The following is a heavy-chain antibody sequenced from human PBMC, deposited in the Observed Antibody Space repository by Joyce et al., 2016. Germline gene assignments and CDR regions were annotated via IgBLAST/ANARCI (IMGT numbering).Heavy chain of an antibody. V-gene: IGHV4-59*01. CDR3: ARGNDYDYWSGYEAHYFDY. J-gene: IGHJ4*02. D-gene: IGHD3-3*01. CDR1: GGSISSYY. Sequence: QVQLQESGPGLVKPSETLSLSCTVSGGSISSYYWSWLRQPPGKGLEWIGYINHRGRTNYNPSLKRRVTISVDTSKNEFSLKMTSVTAADTAVYYWARGNDYDYWSGYEAHYFDYWGQGTLVTVSS. CDR2: INHRGRT.